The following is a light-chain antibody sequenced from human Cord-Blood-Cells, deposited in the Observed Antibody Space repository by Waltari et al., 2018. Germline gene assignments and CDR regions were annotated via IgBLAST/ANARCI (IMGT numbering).Light chain of an antibody. CDR2: VAS. Sequence: QSALTQPASVSGSPGQSITISCTGTITAVGGYNYISWYQQHPGKAPKLMIYVASNRPSGVSNRFSGSKSGNTASLTISGLQAEDEADYYCSSYTSSSTWVFGGGTKLTVL. CDR1: ITAVGGYNY. V-gene: IGLV2-14*01. J-gene: IGLJ3*02. CDR3: SSYTSSSTWV.